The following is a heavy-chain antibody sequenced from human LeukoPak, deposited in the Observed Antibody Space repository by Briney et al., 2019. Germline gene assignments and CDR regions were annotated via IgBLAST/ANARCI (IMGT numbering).Heavy chain of an antibody. CDR2: IYYSGST. CDR3: ARVKRGGIQLWLPDY. J-gene: IGHJ4*02. CDR1: GYSISSSYY. D-gene: IGHD5-18*01. V-gene: IGHV4-38-2*02. Sequence: SETLSLTCTVSGYSISSSYYWGWIRQPPGKGLEWIGSIYYSGSTYYNPSLKSRVTISVDTSKNQFSLKLSSVTAADTAVYYCARVKRGGIQLWLPDYWGQGTLVTVSS.